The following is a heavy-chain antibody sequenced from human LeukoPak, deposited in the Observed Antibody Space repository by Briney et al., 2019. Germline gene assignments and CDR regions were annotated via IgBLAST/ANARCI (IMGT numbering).Heavy chain of an antibody. CDR3: ASYLTSIPSGMDV. CDR1: GFTFSSYW. J-gene: IGHJ6*02. CDR2: TSTDMSSR. Sequence: GGSLRLSCGAPGFTFSSYWMHWLRQEPRKRLVWVSRTSTDMSSRSYPDSVKGRFTISRENGKNTLYLQVNSLRAEDTAVYYCASYLTSIPSGMDVWGQGATVTVSS. D-gene: IGHD2/OR15-2a*01. V-gene: IGHV3-74*01.